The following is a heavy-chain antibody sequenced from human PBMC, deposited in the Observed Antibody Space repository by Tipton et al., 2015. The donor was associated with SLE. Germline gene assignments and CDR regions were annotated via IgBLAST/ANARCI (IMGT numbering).Heavy chain of an antibody. D-gene: IGHD3-10*01. J-gene: IGHJ6*03. CDR2: ISYSGNT. CDR3: ARDGGITTDIDV. V-gene: IGHV4-61*08. Sequence: TLSLTCTVSGGSISSGGYYWNWIRQPPGKGLEWVGFISYSGNTNYNPSLKSRVTISIDTSNNLFYLRLMSVTAADTAAYYCARDGGITTDIDVWGKGITVTVSS. CDR1: GGSISSGGYY.